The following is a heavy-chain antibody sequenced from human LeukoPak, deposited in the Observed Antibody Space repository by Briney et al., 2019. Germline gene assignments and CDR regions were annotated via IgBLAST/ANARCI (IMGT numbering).Heavy chain of an antibody. Sequence: PSETLSLTCTVSGCSISSSSYYWGWIRQPQGKGLDWFVSICYSGITYSNSSLNSQVTISVDPSKNQFSLKLSSVTAADTAVYYCARYRIAVAGTANWGQGTLVTVSS. J-gene: IGHJ4*02. CDR1: GCSISSSSYY. CDR2: ICYSGIT. CDR3: ARYRIAVAGTAN. D-gene: IGHD6-19*01. V-gene: IGHV4-39*01.